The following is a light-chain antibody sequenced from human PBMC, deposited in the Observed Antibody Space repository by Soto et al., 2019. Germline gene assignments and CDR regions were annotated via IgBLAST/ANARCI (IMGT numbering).Light chain of an antibody. J-gene: IGLJ2*01. CDR2: EVS. V-gene: IGLV2-14*01. CDR1: SSDVGSYKY. Sequence: QSVLTQPASVSGSPGQSITISCTGTSSDVGSYKYVSWYQQHPGKAPKLMIYEVSNRPSGVPNRFSASKSGNTASLTISGLQAEDEADYFCSSFSSTTTTTVVFGGGTKLTVL. CDR3: SSFSSTTTTTVV.